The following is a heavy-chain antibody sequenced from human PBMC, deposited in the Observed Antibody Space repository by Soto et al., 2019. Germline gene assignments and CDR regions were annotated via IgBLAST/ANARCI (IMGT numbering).Heavy chain of an antibody. J-gene: IGHJ6*02. CDR1: GVTCSSYG. Sequence: PGGSLRLSCAASGVTCSSYGMHWVRQAPGKGLEWVAVISYDGSNKYYADSVKGRFTISRDNSKNTLYLQMNSLRAEETAVYYCAKDLPGGMDVWCQGTTVTVSS. V-gene: IGHV3-30*18. CDR3: AKDLPGGMDV. CDR2: ISYDGSNK.